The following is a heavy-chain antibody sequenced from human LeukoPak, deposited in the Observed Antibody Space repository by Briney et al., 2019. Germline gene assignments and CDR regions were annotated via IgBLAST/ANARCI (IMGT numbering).Heavy chain of an antibody. D-gene: IGHD3-10*01. CDR1: GGSISSYY. V-gene: IGHV4-4*07. J-gene: IGHJ3*02. Sequence: SETLSLTCTVSGGSISSYYWSWIRQPAGKGLEWIGRIYTSGSTNYNPPLKSRVTMSVDTSKNQFSLKLSSVTAADTAVYYCARGTMVRGVMGNDAFDIWGQGTMVTVSS. CDR2: IYTSGST. CDR3: ARGTMVRGVMGNDAFDI.